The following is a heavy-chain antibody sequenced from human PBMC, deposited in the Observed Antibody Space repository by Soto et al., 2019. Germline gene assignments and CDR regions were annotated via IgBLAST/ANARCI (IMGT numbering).Heavy chain of an antibody. Sequence: EVQLVESGGGLAQPGGSLRLSCAASGFTFRYYWMHWVRQVPGKGLVWISRINGDGSSTDYADSVRGRFTISRDNAKNTLYLQMNSLRVEDTAVYYCVTKANPNNWFVGDYWGQGNLVTVSS. CDR1: GFTFRYYW. D-gene: IGHD1-1*01. J-gene: IGHJ4*02. CDR2: INGDGSST. V-gene: IGHV3-74*01. CDR3: VTKANPNNWFVGDY.